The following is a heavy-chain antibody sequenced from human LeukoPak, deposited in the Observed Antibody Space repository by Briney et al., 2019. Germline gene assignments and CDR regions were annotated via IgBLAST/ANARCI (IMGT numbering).Heavy chain of an antibody. Sequence: SQTLSLTCAISGDSVSSNSAAWNWIRQSPSRGLGWLGRTYYRSKWYSDYAVSVKSRITINRDTSKNQISLHLNSVTPEDTAVYYCTRCSYGYSDYWGQGTLVTVSS. V-gene: IGHV6-1*01. CDR3: TRCSYGYSDY. D-gene: IGHD3-10*01. J-gene: IGHJ4*02. CDR1: GDSVSSNSAA. CDR2: TYYRSKWYS.